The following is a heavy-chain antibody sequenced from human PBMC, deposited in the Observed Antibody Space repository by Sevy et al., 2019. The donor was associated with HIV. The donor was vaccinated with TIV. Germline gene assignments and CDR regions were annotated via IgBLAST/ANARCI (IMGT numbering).Heavy chain of an antibody. V-gene: IGHV3-23*01. D-gene: IGHD3-10*01. Sequence: GGSLRLSCAASGFTFATYAMTWVRQAPGKGLEWVSVISFGGADTYYGDSVKGRFTISRDNSKNTLYLQMNSLTAEDTAVFYCAKDRVSGSYYTGDFDSWGQGTLVTVSS. CDR1: GFTFATYA. CDR3: AKDRVSGSYYTGDFDS. J-gene: IGHJ4*02. CDR2: ISFGGADT.